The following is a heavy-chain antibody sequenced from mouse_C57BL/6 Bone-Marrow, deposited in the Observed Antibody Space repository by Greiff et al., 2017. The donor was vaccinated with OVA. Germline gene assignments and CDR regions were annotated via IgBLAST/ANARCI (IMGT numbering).Heavy chain of an antibody. V-gene: IGHV5-9-1*02. CDR1: GFTFSSYA. J-gene: IGHJ4*01. CDR3: TRGNYYAMDY. CDR2: ISSGGDYI. Sequence: EVMLVESGEGLVKPGGSLKLSCAASGFTFSSYAMSWVRQTPEKRLELVAYISSGGDYIYYAATVKGRFTISRDNARNTLSLQMSSLKSEDTAMYYCTRGNYYAMDYWGQGTSVTVSS.